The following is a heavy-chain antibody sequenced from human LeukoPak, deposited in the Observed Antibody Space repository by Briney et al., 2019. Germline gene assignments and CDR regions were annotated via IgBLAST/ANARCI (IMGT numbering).Heavy chain of an antibody. CDR1: RYTYCTYG. J-gene: IGHJ3*01. Sequence: GASVKVSCKASRYTYCTYGGSWVRQAPGQGLEWMGWISAYKGNTYYAQKLQGRVTMTTDTSTSTAYMELRSLRSDDTAIYYCARDLYYYGSGSYYDVFDVWGQGTMVTVSS. CDR3: ARDLYYYGSGSYYDVFDV. V-gene: IGHV1-18*01. CDR2: ISAYKGNT. D-gene: IGHD3-10*01.